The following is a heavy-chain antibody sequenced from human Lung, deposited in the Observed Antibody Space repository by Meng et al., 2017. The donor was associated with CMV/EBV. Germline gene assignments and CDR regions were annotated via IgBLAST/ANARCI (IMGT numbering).Heavy chain of an antibody. V-gene: IGHV4-59*01. Sequence: HLQETGSGLVKPSDSLYLTCTVSGGSINSSYWSWIRQPPGQGLEWLGYFYSRGNSNYNPSLKSRVTISVDTSKNLFSLNLTSVTAADAALYYCARGSYLAVEGWGLGTLVTVSS. CDR3: ARGSYLAVEG. D-gene: IGHD4-23*01. CDR1: GGSINSSY. CDR2: FYSRGNS. J-gene: IGHJ4*02.